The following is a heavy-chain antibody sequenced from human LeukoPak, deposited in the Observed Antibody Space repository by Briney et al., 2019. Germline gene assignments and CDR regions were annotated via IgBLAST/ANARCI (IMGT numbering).Heavy chain of an antibody. Sequence: GGSLRLSCAASGFTFSNYWMIWVRQAPGKGPEWVGNIKQDGSEKRYADSVRGRFSISRDDAQTSLYLQMNSLRAEDTAVYYCARASDPWLQLTWGQGTLVTVSS. V-gene: IGHV3-7*05. J-gene: IGHJ5*02. D-gene: IGHD5-24*01. CDR2: IKQDGSEK. CDR3: ARASDPWLQLT. CDR1: GFTFSNYW.